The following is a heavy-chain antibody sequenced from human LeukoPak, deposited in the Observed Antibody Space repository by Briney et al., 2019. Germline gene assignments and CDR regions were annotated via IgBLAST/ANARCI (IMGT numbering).Heavy chain of an antibody. CDR3: ASVSDRDRYNHYYYYYMDV. Sequence: SVKVSCKASGGTFSSYAISWVRQAPGQGLEWMGGIIPIFGTANYAQKFQGRVTITTDESTSTAYMELSSLRSEDTAVYYCASVSDRDRYNHYYYYYMDVWGKGTTITVSS. J-gene: IGHJ6*03. V-gene: IGHV1-69*05. CDR2: IIPIFGTA. CDR1: GGTFSSYA. D-gene: IGHD5-24*01.